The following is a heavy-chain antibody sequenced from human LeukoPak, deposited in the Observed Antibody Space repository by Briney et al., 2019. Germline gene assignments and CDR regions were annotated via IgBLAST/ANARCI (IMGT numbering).Heavy chain of an antibody. CDR1: GGSITNYY. Sequence: SETLSLTCTVAGGSITNYYWSWIRQPAGKGLEWIGRIYDSGITNYNRSLKRRVSISVDQSKRHFFLRPSSVTAADTAVYYCARDAGEGLFDSWGQGTLVTVSS. CDR3: ARDAGEGLFDS. CDR2: IYDSGIT. J-gene: IGHJ4*02. D-gene: IGHD4-17*01. V-gene: IGHV4-4*07.